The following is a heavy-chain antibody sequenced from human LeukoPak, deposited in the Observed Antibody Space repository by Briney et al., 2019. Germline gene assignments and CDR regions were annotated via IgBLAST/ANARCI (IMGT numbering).Heavy chain of an antibody. V-gene: IGHV3-11*01. CDR2: ISRSGSTK. CDR1: GFTFSDYN. J-gene: IGHJ6*03. D-gene: IGHD2-15*01. CDR3: ARVLRYCSGGSCYSGGLGYMDV. Sequence: GGSLRLSCAASGFTFSDYNMRWIRQAPGKGLEWVSSISRSGSTKYYADSVKGRFTISRDNAKNSLYLQMNSLRAEDTAVYYCARVLRYCSGGSCYSGGLGYMDVWGKGTTVTISS.